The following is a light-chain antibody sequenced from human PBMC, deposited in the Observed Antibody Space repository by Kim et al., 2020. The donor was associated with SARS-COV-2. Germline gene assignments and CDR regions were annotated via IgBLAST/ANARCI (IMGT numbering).Light chain of an antibody. J-gene: IGKJ5*01. CDR2: GAS. CDR1: QSVGSN. Sequence: EIVMTQSPATLSVSPGERATLSCRASQSVGSNLAWYQQKPGQAPRLLLYGASTRAAGIPARFSGSGSGTEFTLTISSLQSEDVAVYYCQQFYNWPPITFGQETRLEIK. V-gene: IGKV3-15*01. CDR3: QQFYNWPPIT.